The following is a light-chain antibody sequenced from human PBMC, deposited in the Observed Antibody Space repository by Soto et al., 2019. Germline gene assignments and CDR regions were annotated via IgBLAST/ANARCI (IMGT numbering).Light chain of an antibody. CDR3: LQYETYWT. V-gene: IGKV1-5*03. CDR2: KAS. Sequence: QMTASPATLSASGGPVVTINCRASQTISGWLAWHQQKPGKAPKLLIYKASSLESGVPSRFSGSGSGTEFTLTISSLQPDDFATYYCLQYETYWTFGQGTKVDIK. J-gene: IGKJ1*01. CDR1: QTISGW.